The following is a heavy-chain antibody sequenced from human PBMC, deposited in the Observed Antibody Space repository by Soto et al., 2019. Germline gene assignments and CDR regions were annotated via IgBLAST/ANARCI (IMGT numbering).Heavy chain of an antibody. CDR3: ARGGYWRFDY. V-gene: IGHV4-34*01. Sequence: QVQIQQWGGGLLKPSETLSLSCTVYGGSFSNYAWSWIRQPPGRGLEWIGEIYHNGKSDYNPSLKSRAIIAVDTSKNKFSLKLRSVIAADTAVYFCARGGYWRFDYWGQGALVTVSS. J-gene: IGHJ4*02. CDR2: IYHNGKS. CDR1: GGSFSNYA. D-gene: IGHD3-22*01.